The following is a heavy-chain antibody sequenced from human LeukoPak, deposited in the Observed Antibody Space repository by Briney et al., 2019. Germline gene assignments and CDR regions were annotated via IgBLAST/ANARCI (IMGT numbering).Heavy chain of an antibody. CDR1: GYTFTSYG. CDR2: IIPIFGTA. D-gene: IGHD6-13*01. Sequence: SVKVSCKASGYTFTSYGISWVRQAPGQGLEWMGGIIPIFGTANYAQKFQGRVTITADKSTSTAYMELSSLRSEDTAVYYCARGALLAAAGPKCYYYYYMDVWGKGTTVTVSS. V-gene: IGHV1-69*06. CDR3: ARGALLAAAGPKCYYYYYMDV. J-gene: IGHJ6*03.